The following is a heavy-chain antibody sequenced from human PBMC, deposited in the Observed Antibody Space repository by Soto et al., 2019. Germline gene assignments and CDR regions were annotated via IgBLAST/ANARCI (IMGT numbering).Heavy chain of an antibody. J-gene: IGHJ4*02. V-gene: IGHV3-23*01. Sequence: GGSLRLSCAASGFTFSSYAMSWVRQAPGKGLEWVSAISGSGGSTYYADSVKGRFTISRDNSKNTLYLQMNSLRAEDTAVYYCANMPLIYYYDSSGYYSEYYFDYWGQGTLVTVSS. D-gene: IGHD3-22*01. CDR2: ISGSGGST. CDR1: GFTFSSYA. CDR3: ANMPLIYYYDSSGYYSEYYFDY.